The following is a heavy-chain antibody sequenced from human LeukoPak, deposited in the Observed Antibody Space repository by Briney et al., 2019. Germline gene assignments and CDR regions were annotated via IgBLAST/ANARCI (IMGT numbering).Heavy chain of an antibody. J-gene: IGHJ4*02. Sequence: GGSLRLYCAASGFTFSGYWMHWVRQAPGKGLVWVSRINSDGSSTSYADSVKGRFTISRDNAKNTPYLQMNSLRAEDTAVYYRARGTDCSNYYYFDYWGQGTLVTVSS. CDR2: INSDGSST. D-gene: IGHD4-11*01. CDR3: ARGTDCSNYYYFDY. V-gene: IGHV3-74*01. CDR1: GFTFSGYW.